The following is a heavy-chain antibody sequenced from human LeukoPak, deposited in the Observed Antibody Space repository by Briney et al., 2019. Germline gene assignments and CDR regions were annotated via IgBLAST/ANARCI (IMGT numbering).Heavy chain of an antibody. CDR1: KFIFSKYW. D-gene: IGHD2-15*01. V-gene: IGHV3-7*01. CDR3: ARHRSGGSQDDAFDI. J-gene: IGHJ3*02. Sequence: GGSLRLSCAASKFIFSKYWMSWVRQAPGKGLEWVADIKEDGSEKYYVDSVKGRFTISRQNAKSSLFLQMNSLRAEDTAVYYCARHRSGGSQDDAFDIWGQGTMVTVSS. CDR2: IKEDGSEK.